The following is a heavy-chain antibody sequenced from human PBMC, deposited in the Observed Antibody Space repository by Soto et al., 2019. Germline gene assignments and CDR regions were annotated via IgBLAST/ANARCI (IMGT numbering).Heavy chain of an antibody. CDR2: INAGNGNT. V-gene: IGHV1-3*01. CDR3: ARAQSREYSYGSDWFDP. J-gene: IGHJ5*02. D-gene: IGHD5-18*01. Sequence: GASVKVSCKASEYTFTSYAMHWVRQAPGQRLEWMGWINAGNGNTKYSQKFQGRVTITRDTSASTAYMELSSLRSEDTAVYYCARAQSREYSYGSDWFDPWGQGTLVTVSS. CDR1: EYTFTSYA.